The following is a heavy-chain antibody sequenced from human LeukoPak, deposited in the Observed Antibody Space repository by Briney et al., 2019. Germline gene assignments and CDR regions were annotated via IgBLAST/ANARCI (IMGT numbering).Heavy chain of an antibody. V-gene: IGHV1-18*01. D-gene: IGHD6-6*01. CDR2: ISGYNGET. Sequence: GASVKVSCKAAGYTFSNFGISWVRQAPGQGLEWMGWISGYNGETNYAQKFQGRVTMTKDTSANTAYMEVRSLRSDDTAVYYCARDYEIAVRYDCFDPWGQGTLVIVSS. CDR3: ARDYEIAVRYDCFDP. J-gene: IGHJ5*02. CDR1: GYTFSNFG.